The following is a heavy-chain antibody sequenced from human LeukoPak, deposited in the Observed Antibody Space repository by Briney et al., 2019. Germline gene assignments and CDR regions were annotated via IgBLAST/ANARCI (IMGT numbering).Heavy chain of an antibody. Sequence: PSETLSLTCTVSGGSISSYYWSWIRQPPGKGLEWIGYIYYSGSTNYNPSLKSRVTISVDTSKNQFSLKLSSVTAADTAVYYCARFDYDSRGYPAFDIWGQGTMVTVSS. CDR1: GGSISSYY. V-gene: IGHV4-59*01. J-gene: IGHJ3*02. CDR3: ARFDYDSRGYPAFDI. CDR2: IYYSGST. D-gene: IGHD3-22*01.